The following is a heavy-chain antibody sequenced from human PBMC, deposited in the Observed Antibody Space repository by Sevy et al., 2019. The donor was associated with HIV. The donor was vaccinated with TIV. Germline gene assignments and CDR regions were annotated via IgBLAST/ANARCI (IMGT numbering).Heavy chain of an antibody. CDR1: GGSVSSGCYY. Sequence: SETLSLTCTVSGGSVSSGCYYWSWIRQPPGKGLEWIGYIYYSWSTNYNPSLKSRVTISVDTSKNQFSLKLSSVTAADTAVYYCAREVAVVAAPVYFDYWGQGTLVTVSS. V-gene: IGHV4-61*01. CDR2: IYYSWST. D-gene: IGHD2-15*01. J-gene: IGHJ4*02. CDR3: AREVAVVAAPVYFDY.